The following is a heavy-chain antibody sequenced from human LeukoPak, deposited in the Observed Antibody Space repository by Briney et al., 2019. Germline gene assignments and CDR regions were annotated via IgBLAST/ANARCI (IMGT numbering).Heavy chain of an antibody. CDR2: IWYDGSNK. V-gene: IGHV3-33*01. CDR1: GFTFRNYG. Sequence: GGSLRLSCAASGFTFRNYGMHWVRQAPGKGLEWVAVIWYDGSNKIYADAVKGRFTFSRDNSKNMLYLQMKSLRAEDTAVYYCARDRNWGSAAHHFDLWGQGTLVSVSS. D-gene: IGHD7-27*01. CDR3: ARDRNWGSAAHHFDL. J-gene: IGHJ4*02.